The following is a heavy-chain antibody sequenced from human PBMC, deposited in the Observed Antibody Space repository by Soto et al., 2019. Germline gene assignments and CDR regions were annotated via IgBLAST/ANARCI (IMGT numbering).Heavy chain of an antibody. CDR1: GFIFSDYE. Sequence: PGGSLRLSCAASGFIFSDYEINWVRQAPGKGLEWVSYISGSGLTIDYADSVKGRFTISRDNAKNSLYLQMNSLGAEDTAVYYCAINPNNDDFWSGSQPQALWGQGTLVTVPQ. CDR2: ISGSGLTI. D-gene: IGHD3-3*01. J-gene: IGHJ4*02. V-gene: IGHV3-48*03. CDR3: AINPNNDDFWSGSQPQAL.